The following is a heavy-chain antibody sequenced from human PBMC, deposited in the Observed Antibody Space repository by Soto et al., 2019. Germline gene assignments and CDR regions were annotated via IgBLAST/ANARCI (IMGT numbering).Heavy chain of an antibody. CDR3: AKGVLSFHYGMEV. Sequence: GVLRLSCATCGFTFDTYPMTWVRQAPGKGLEWVSSISSTAGRTSSYADSVKGRFAISRDFSDNTVYLQMNNLRVDDTAVYFCAKGVLSFHYGMEVWGQGNTVTVSS. J-gene: IGHJ6*02. CDR2: ISSTAGRTS. CDR1: GFTFDTYP. D-gene: IGHD3-10*01. V-gene: IGHV3-23*01.